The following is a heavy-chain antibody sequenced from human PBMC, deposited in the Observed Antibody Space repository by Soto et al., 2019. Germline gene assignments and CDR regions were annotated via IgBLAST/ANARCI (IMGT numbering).Heavy chain of an antibody. Sequence: GGSLRLSCAASGFTISSYSMNCVRQAPGKGLEWVSSISSSSSTIYYADSVKGRFTISRDNDKNSLYLQMNSLRAEDTAVYYCARDPHYDFWSGYNDYWGQGTLLTVSS. CDR1: GFTISSYS. V-gene: IGHV3-48*01. CDR3: ARDPHYDFWSGYNDY. J-gene: IGHJ4*02. CDR2: ISSSSSTI. D-gene: IGHD3-3*01.